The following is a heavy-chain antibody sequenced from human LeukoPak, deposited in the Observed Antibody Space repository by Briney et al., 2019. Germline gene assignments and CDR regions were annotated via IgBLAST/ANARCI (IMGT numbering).Heavy chain of an antibody. D-gene: IGHD2-2*01. J-gene: IGHJ3*02. CDR1: RFTFSSYA. V-gene: IGHV3-23*01. CDR2: ISGSGGST. CDR3: AKDSFPVVVPAATPDAIDI. Sequence: GGSLRLSCAASRFTFSSYAMSWVRQAPGKGLEWVSAISGSGGSTYYADSVKGRFTISRDNSKNTLYLQMNSLRAEDTAVYYCAKDSFPVVVPAATPDAIDIWGQGTMVAVSS.